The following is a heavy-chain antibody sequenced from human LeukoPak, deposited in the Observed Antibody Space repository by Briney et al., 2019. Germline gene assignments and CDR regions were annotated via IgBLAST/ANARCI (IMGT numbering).Heavy chain of an antibody. J-gene: IGHJ4*02. CDR2: IKQDGSEK. CDR3: ARNGLRGVAAIWFDY. CDR1: GFTFSSYW. D-gene: IGHD2-15*01. V-gene: IGHV3-7*01. Sequence: GGSLRLSCAASGFTFSSYWMSWVRQAPGKGLEWVANIKQDGSEKYYVDSVKGRFTISRDNAKNSLCLQMNSLRAEDTAVYYCARNGLRGVAAIWFDYWGQGTLVTVSS.